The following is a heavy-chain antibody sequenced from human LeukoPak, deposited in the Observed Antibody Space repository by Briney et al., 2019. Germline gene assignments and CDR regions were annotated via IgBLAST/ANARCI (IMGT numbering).Heavy chain of an antibody. Sequence: SVKVSCKASGGTFSSYAISWVRQAPGQGLEWMGGIIPIFGTANYAQKFQGRVTITTDESTSTAYMELSRLRSEDTAVYYCARGSVERWLQFGFSWFDPWGQGTLVTVSS. D-gene: IGHD5-24*01. J-gene: IGHJ5*02. CDR1: GGTFSSYA. CDR3: ARGSVERWLQFGFSWFDP. CDR2: IIPIFGTA. V-gene: IGHV1-69*05.